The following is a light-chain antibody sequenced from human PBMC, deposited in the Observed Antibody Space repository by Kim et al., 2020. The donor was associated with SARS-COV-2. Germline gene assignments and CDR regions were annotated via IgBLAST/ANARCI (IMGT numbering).Light chain of an antibody. J-gene: IGLJ3*02. Sequence: SSELTQDPDVSVALGQTVRITCQGDSLRIYSASWYQQKPGQAPILVMNVKNNVRSSGVEGCFAATSAGKAALMIIGADPVDEDADYYSGCGDNNDPGV. CDR2: VKN. CDR1: SLRIYS. V-gene: IGLV3-19*01. CDR3: GCGDNNDPGV.